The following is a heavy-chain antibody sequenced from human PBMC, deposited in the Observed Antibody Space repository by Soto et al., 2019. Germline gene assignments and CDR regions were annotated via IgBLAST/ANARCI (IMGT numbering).Heavy chain of an antibody. Sequence: QVQLVQSGAGVKEPGASVKVSCKASGYTFTSFYIHWVRQAPGQGLEWMAIINPTGGSTNYAQRFRGRVTLTMDTSTSTVYMELSGLRSEDTAVYYCARNLASADVWGQGTLVTVSS. D-gene: IGHD6-13*01. CDR2: INPTGGST. J-gene: IGHJ4*02. V-gene: IGHV1-46*01. CDR3: ARNLASADV. CDR1: GYTFTSFY.